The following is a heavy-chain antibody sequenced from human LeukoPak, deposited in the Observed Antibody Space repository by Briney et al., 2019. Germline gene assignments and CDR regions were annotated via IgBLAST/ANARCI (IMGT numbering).Heavy chain of an antibody. CDR3: AKISSLPVPATQFDY. CDR1: GFTFSSYE. CDR2: ISSSGSTK. D-gene: IGHD2-2*01. Sequence: PGGSLRLSCAASGFTFSSYEMNWVRQAPEKGLEWVSYISSSGSTKYYADSVKGRFTISRDNSKNALYLQMNSLRAEDTAVYYCAKISSLPVPATQFDYWGQGTLVTVSS. J-gene: IGHJ4*02. V-gene: IGHV3-48*03.